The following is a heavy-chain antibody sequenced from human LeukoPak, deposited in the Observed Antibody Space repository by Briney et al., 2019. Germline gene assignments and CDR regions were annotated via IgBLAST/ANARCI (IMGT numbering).Heavy chain of an antibody. Sequence: GGSLRLSCAASGFTFSSYGMHWVRQAPGKGLEWVAFIRYDGSNKYYADSVKGRFTISRDNSKNTLYLQMNSLRAEDTAVYYCAKDIGYSSSWYEDDYWGQGTLVTVSS. J-gene: IGHJ4*02. CDR1: GFTFSSYG. CDR2: IRYDGSNK. V-gene: IGHV3-30*02. CDR3: AKDIGYSSSWYEDDY. D-gene: IGHD6-13*01.